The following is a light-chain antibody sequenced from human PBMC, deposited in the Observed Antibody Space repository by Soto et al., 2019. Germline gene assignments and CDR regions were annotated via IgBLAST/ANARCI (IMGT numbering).Light chain of an antibody. CDR3: FCAADNNWV. J-gene: IGLJ3*02. CDR2: KDS. Sequence: SYELTQPSSVSVSPGQTATITCSGDAVANKYARWFQHKPGQAPLLVIYKDSARPPGISERFSCSSSGTTATLTISGAQVADEADYYCFCAADNNWVFCGGNKVTV. CDR1: AVANKY. V-gene: IGLV3-27*01.